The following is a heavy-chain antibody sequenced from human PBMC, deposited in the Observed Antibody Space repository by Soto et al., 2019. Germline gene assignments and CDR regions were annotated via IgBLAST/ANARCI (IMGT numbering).Heavy chain of an antibody. CDR3: ARGGTSGWLKGAYDV. CDR1: GGTLNKHA. D-gene: IGHD6-19*01. V-gene: IGHV1-69*01. Sequence: QVQLVQSGAEVKKPGSSVKVFCRASGGTLNKHAITWVRRAPGQGLEWLGGIIPMFGIPNYPQKFQGRVTITADDSTNTSHMELIGLTSDDTAVYYCARGGTSGWLKGAYDVWGQGTMVTVSS. J-gene: IGHJ3*01. CDR2: IIPMFGIP.